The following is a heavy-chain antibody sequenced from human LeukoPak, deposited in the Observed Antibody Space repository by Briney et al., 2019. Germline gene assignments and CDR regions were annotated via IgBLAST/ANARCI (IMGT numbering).Heavy chain of an antibody. CDR3: ASTDYYDSSGHYSGGEAEYFQH. J-gene: IGHJ1*01. Sequence: DSVKGRFTISRDNSKNTLYLQMNSLRAEDTAVYYCASTDYYDSSGHYSGGEAEYFQHWGQGTLVTVSS. V-gene: IGHV3-30*01. D-gene: IGHD3-22*01.